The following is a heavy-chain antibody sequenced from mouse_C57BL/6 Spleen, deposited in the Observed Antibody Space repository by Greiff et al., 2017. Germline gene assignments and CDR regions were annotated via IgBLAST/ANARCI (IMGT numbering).Heavy chain of an antibody. Sequence: EVQVVESVAELVRPGASVKLSCTASGFNINNTYMHWVKQRPDQGLAWIGRIAPANGNTKYAPKFQGKATITADTSSNTAYLQLSSLTSEDTAIYYCAVRSSYYAMDYWGQGTSVTVSS. D-gene: IGHD1-1*01. CDR1: GFNINNTY. V-gene: IGHV14-3*01. CDR3: AVRSSYYAMDY. J-gene: IGHJ4*01. CDR2: IAPANGNT.